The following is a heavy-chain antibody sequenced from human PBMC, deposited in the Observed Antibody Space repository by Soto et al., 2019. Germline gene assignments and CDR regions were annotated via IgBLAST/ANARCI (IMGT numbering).Heavy chain of an antibody. J-gene: IGHJ4*01. V-gene: IGHV4-4*02. Sequence: SETLSLTCAVSGDSVTSNVWWSWVRQPTGKGLEWIGEAYHNGLTDYNPSLKSRVTMSVDTSKNEFSLKLTSLTAADTAFYYCLRDAAVPGESYSFDYWGQGTLVTVSS. CDR1: GDSVTSNVW. D-gene: IGHD4-4*01. CDR2: AYHNGLT. CDR3: LRDAAVPGESYSFDY.